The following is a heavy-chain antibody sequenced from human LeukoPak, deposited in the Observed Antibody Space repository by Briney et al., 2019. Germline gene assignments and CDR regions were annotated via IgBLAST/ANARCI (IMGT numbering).Heavy chain of an antibody. D-gene: IGHD6-6*01. CDR2: ISTSSSYI. Sequence: GGSLRLSCAASGFTFSYYNMNWVRQAPGKGLEWVSSISTSSSYIYYADSVKGRFTISRDNAKNSLYLQMNSLRAEDTAVYYCARSTVEYSSSKAFDYWGQGTLVTVSS. CDR3: ARSTVEYSSSKAFDY. CDR1: GFTFSYYN. J-gene: IGHJ4*02. V-gene: IGHV3-21*01.